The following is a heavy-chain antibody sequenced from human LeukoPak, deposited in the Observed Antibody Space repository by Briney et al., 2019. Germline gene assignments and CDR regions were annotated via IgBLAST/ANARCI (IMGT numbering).Heavy chain of an antibody. CDR3: GKDRRNDFDY. Sequence: GGSLRLSCAASGFTFDDYTMHWVRQAPGKRLEWVSGISWNSGSIGYADSVKGRFTISRDNAKNSLYLQMNSLRGDDTALYYCGKDRRNDFDYWGQGTLVTVSS. CDR1: GFTFDDYT. D-gene: IGHD1-14*01. V-gene: IGHV3-9*01. J-gene: IGHJ4*02. CDR2: ISWNSGSI.